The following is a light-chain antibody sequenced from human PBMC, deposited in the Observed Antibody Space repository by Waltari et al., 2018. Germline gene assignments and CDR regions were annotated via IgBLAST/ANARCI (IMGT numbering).Light chain of an antibody. CDR2: KAS. V-gene: IGKV1-5*03. CDR1: QTISDL. J-gene: IGKJ2*03. Sequence: DIQMTQYPSTLSAFVGDRVTITCRASQTISDLLAWYQQRPGKAPKGLIYKASSLESGVPSRFSGSGAGTEVTLTISSLQPDDFASYYCQHYKTYPVSFGQGTKLEIK. CDR3: QHYKTYPVS.